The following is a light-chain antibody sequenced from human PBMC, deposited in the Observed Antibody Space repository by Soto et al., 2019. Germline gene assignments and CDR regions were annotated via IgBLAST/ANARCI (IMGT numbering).Light chain of an antibody. J-gene: IGKJ1*01. CDR1: QSISRL. Sequence: DIQMTQSPSTLSSSVGDRVSITCRASQSISRLLAWYQQKPGQAPNLLIYQASNLETGVPSRFTGSGSGTEFTLTISSLQHDDLETYYCLQYRSYWTFGQGTKVEVK. CDR2: QAS. CDR3: LQYRSYWT. V-gene: IGKV1-5*03.